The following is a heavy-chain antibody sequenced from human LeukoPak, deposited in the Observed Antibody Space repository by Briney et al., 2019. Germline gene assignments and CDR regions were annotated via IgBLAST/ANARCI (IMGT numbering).Heavy chain of an antibody. V-gene: IGHV3-7*04. CDR1: GFTFSSYW. CDR3: ARGGGLDV. CDR2: INHNGNAN. Sequence: GGSLRLSCAASGFTFSSYWMNWARQAPGKGLEWVASINHNGNANYYVDSVKGRFTISRDNAKNSLYLQMSNLRAEDTAVYFCARGGGLDVWGQGATVTVSS. J-gene: IGHJ6*02.